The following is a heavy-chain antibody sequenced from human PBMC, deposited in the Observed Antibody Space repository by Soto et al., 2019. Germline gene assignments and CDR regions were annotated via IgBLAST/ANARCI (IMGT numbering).Heavy chain of an antibody. V-gene: IGHV4-39*01. CDR3: VILIGMTTATTVRGFAT. D-gene: IGHD4-17*01. CDR2: IYYTGNT. Sequence: SETLSLTCTVSGGSISSSSYYWDWIRQPPGKGLEWIGSIYYTGNTYYNPSLRSRITISVDTSKNQFSLKLSSVTAADTAVFYCVILIGMTTATTVRGFATWGQATLVT. J-gene: IGHJ5*02. CDR1: GGSISSSSYY.